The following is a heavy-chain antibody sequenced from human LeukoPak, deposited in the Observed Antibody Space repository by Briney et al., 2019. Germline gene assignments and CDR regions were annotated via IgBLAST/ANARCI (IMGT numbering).Heavy chain of an antibody. J-gene: IGHJ5*02. CDR1: GFTFSSYA. Sequence: PGRSLRLSCAASGFTFSSYAMHWVRQAPGKGLEWVAFISYDGSNQYYPDSVQGRFTVSRDNSKNTLYLQMNSLRVDDAAAYYCARDKLLEYGNWFDPWGQGTLVTVSS. V-gene: IGHV3-30-3*01. D-gene: IGHD4/OR15-4a*01. CDR3: ARDKLLEYGNWFDP. CDR2: ISYDGSNQ.